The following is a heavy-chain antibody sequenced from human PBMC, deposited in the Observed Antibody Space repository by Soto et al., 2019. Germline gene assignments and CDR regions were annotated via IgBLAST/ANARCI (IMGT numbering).Heavy chain of an antibody. J-gene: IGHJ4*02. CDR2: IYGGGTT. CDR3: VQTTGWPGFDF. V-gene: IGHV3-53*01. CDR1: GFTVSSKY. Sequence: EVQLVESGGGLIQPGGSLRLSCAASGFTVSSKYMTWVRQAPGKGLEWVSVIYGGGTTYYADSVKCRFTISRDNSKNTLYLQVNSLRAEDTAVYYCVQTTGWPGFDFWGQGTLVTVSS. D-gene: IGHD6-19*01.